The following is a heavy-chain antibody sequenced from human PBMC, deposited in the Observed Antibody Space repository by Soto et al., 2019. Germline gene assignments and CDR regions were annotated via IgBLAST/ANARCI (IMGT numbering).Heavy chain of an antibody. CDR3: ESVSTVTKLDY. CDR2: IFYSGST. V-gene: IGHV4-59*01. Sequence: SETLSLTCTVSGASIGSSYWSWIRQPPGKGLEWMGYIFYSGSTNYSPSLNGRVSMTIDTSKNQFSLTLSSVTAADTAVYYCESVSTVTKLDYCGHRMLVTVSA. J-gene: IGHJ4*01. D-gene: IGHD4-17*01. CDR1: GASIGSSY.